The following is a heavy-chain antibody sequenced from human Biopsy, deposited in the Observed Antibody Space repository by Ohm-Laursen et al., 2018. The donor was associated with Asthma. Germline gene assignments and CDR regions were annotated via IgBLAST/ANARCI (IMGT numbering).Heavy chain of an antibody. CDR1: GDSFSNYA. D-gene: IGHD5-12*01. CDR3: ARGYSGSDRIVYYYSGLEV. Sequence: SVKVSCKASGDSFSNYAISWVRQAPGQGLEWMGIINPSGGSTSYAQKFQGRVTMTRDTSTSTVHMELSSLSSEDTAVYYCARGYSGSDRIVYYYSGLEVWGQGTTVTVSS. J-gene: IGHJ6*02. V-gene: IGHV1-46*01. CDR2: INPSGGST.